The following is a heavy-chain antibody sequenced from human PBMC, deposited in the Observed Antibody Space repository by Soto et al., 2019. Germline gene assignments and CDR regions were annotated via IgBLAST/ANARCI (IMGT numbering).Heavy chain of an antibody. V-gene: IGHV3-21*01. Sequence: EVQLVESGGGLVKPGGSLRLSCAASGFTFSTYSMNWVRQAPGEGLEWVSSITSSSSHTYYADSVKGRFTISRDNAKNSLYLQMNSLRAEDTAVYYCARLVAGSNFDYWGQGTLVTVSS. CDR3: ARLVAGSNFDY. CDR1: GFTFSTYS. J-gene: IGHJ4*02. CDR2: ITSSSSHT. D-gene: IGHD6-19*01.